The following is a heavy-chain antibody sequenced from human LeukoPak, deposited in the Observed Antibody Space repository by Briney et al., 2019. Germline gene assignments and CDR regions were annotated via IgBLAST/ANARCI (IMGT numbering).Heavy chain of an antibody. CDR3: AKRLGSSSGYYYYYGMDV. D-gene: IGHD6-6*01. J-gene: IGHJ6*02. V-gene: IGHV3-30*18. Sequence: GGSLRLSCAASGFTFSSYAMTCVRQAPGKGLEWVAVISYDGSNKYYADSVKGRFTISRDNSKNTLYLQMNSLRAEDTAVYYCAKRLGSSSGYYYYYGMDVWGQGTTVTVSS. CDR1: GFTFSSYA. CDR2: ISYDGSNK.